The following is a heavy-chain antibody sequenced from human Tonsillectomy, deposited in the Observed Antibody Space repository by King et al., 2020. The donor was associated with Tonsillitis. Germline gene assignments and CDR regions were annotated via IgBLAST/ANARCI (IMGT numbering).Heavy chain of an antibody. Sequence: VQLQESGPGLVKPSETLSLTCTVAGGSISSYYWSWIRQPPGKGLEWIGYIDYSGSTNYNPSLKSRVTISVDTSKNQFSTKLRSVTAEDTAVYYCARGSGDLSFDYWGQGTLVTVSS. D-gene: IGHD2-21*01. J-gene: IGHJ4*02. CDR1: GGSISSYY. CDR2: IDYSGST. V-gene: IGHV4-59*01. CDR3: ARGSGDLSFDY.